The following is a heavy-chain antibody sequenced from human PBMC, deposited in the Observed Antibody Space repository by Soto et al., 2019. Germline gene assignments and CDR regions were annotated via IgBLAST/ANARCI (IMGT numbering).Heavy chain of an antibody. D-gene: IGHD3-3*01. CDR1: GGSFSGYY. J-gene: IGHJ6*03. CDR3: ARGTQELWSGYYLGYYYYYMDV. V-gene: IGHV4-34*01. Sequence: SETLSLTCAVYGGSFSGYYWSWIRQPPGKGLEWIGEINHSGSTNYNPSLKSRVTISVDTSKNQFSLKLSSVTAADTAVYYCARGTQELWSGYYLGYYYYYMDVWGKGTTVTVSS. CDR2: INHSGST.